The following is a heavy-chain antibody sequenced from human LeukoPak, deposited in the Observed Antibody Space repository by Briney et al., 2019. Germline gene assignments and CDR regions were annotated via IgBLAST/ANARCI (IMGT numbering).Heavy chain of an antibody. CDR2: INWNDGST. J-gene: IGHJ4*02. CDR1: GFTIDDYG. D-gene: IGHD2-2*01. CDR3: ARGGLLGYCISTSCFCDY. Sequence: GESLRLSCAASGFTIDDYGMSWVRQGPGKGLDRVSGINWNDGSTGYADSVKGRFTISRDNVKNSLYLQMNNLRAEDTALSYCARGGLLGYCISTSCFCDYWGQGTLVTVSS. V-gene: IGHV3-20*04.